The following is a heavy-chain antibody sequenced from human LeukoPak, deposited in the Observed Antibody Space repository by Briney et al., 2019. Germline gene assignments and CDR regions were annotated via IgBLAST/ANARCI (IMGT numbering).Heavy chain of an antibody. CDR2: IKQDGRQK. CDR1: GFRFSNYW. CDR3: AREGEGGFDY. D-gene: IGHD3-16*01. Sequence: GGSLRLSCAASGFRFSNYWMSWVRQAPGKGLEWVANIKQDGRQKDYVDSVKGRFTISRDNAKNSLYLQMNSLRAVDTAVYYCAREGEGGFDYWGQGTLVTVSS. J-gene: IGHJ4*02. V-gene: IGHV3-7*01.